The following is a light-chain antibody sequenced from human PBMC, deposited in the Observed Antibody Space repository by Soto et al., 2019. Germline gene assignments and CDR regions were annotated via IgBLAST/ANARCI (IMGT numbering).Light chain of an antibody. CDR1: SSDVGNYNL. J-gene: IGLJ6*01. V-gene: IGLV2-23*01. Sequence: QSVLTQPASVSGSPGQSITISCTGSSSDVGNYNLVSWYQQHPGKAPKLMIYEDTKWPSGVSNRFSGAKSGNTAYLTISGLQAEDEADYSCWSYAFGRNSVFGNGHKVTV. CDR3: WSYAFGRNSV. CDR2: EDT.